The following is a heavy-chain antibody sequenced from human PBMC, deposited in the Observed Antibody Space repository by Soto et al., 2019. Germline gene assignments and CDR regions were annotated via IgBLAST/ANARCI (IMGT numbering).Heavy chain of an antibody. CDR2: ISATGDDA. D-gene: IGHD5-12*01. V-gene: IGHV3-23*01. CDR3: AKNPVGGGYDPNSFDP. J-gene: IGHJ5*02. Sequence: GGSLRLSCAASGFTFSSYAMSWVRQAPGKGLEWVSMISATGDDAHYADSVKGRFTISRDNSKNTVYLQMNSLTAEDTALYYCAKNPVGGGYDPNSFDPWGQGTQVTVSS. CDR1: GFTFSSYA.